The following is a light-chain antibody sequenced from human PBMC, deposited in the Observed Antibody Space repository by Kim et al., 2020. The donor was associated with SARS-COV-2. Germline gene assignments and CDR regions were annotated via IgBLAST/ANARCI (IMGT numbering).Light chain of an antibody. CDR1: SSTIGAGYD. V-gene: IGLV1-40*01. CDR3: QSYDSGLTQVV. CDR2: GNN. J-gene: IGLJ2*01. Sequence: QGVTISCTGSSSTIGAGYDVHWYQQLPGTAPKLLIYGNNNRPSGVPDRFSGSRSGTSASLAITGLQAEDEADYYCQSYDSGLTQVVFGGGTQLTVL.